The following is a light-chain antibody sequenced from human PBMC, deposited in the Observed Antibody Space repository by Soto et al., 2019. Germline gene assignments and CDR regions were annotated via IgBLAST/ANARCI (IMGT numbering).Light chain of an antibody. CDR1: SSNIGAGYN. CDR2: GND. Sequence: QPVLTQPPSVSGAPGQRVTISCAGSSSNIGAGYNVHWYQHLPGRAPKLLIFGNDNRPSGVPDRFSASKSGSSASLAITGLLAEDEADYYRQSYDKSLSGFYVFGTGTKLTVL. V-gene: IGLV1-40*01. J-gene: IGLJ1*01. CDR3: QSYDKSLSGFYV.